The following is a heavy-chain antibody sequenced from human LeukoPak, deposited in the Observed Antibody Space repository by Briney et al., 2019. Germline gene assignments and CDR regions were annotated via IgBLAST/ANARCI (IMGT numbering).Heavy chain of an antibody. CDR3: ARVVDTHFDY. J-gene: IGHJ4*02. Sequence: GGSLRLSCAASGFTISSCAMNWVRQAPGEGLVWVSHINGDGTSTGYADSVKGRFTISRDNAKNTLYLQMDSLRAEDAAVYYCARVVDTHFDYWGQGTLVTVSS. CDR1: GFTISSCA. V-gene: IGHV3-74*01. D-gene: IGHD5-18*01. CDR2: INGDGTST.